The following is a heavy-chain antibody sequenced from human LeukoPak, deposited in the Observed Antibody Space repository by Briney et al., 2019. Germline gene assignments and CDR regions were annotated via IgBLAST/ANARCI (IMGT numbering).Heavy chain of an antibody. J-gene: IGHJ3*02. D-gene: IGHD2-2*02. CDR2: VCGSGGTT. Sequence: GGSLRLSCAASGVTFSSYAMSWVRQAPREGLEWVSAVCGSGGTTYYADSVKGRFTISRDNSKNTLYLQMNSLRAEDTAVYYWAKDPQALYCRSTSCYTDDAFDIWGQGTMVTVSS. V-gene: IGHV3-23*01. CDR3: AKDPQALYCRSTSCYTDDAFDI. CDR1: GVTFSSYA.